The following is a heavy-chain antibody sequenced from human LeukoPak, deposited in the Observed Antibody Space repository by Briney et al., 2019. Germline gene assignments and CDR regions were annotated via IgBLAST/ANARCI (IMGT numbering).Heavy chain of an antibody. CDR3: ARVPGYSSRTNWFDP. D-gene: IGHD6-13*01. J-gene: IGHJ5*02. CDR1: GGSFSGYY. V-gene: IGHV4-34*01. CDR2: INHSGST. Sequence: SETLSLTCAVYGGSFSGYYWSWIRQPPGKGLEWIGEINHSGSTNYNPSLKSRVTISVDTSKNQFSLKLSSATAADTAVYYCARVPGYSSRTNWFDPWGQGTLVTVSS.